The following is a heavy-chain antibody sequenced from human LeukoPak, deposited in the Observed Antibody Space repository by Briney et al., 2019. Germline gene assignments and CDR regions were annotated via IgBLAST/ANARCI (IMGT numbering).Heavy chain of an antibody. J-gene: IGHJ4*02. CDR3: ARDRLTFDY. V-gene: IGHV1-2*02. D-gene: IGHD6-6*01. CDR2: IDPNSRAT. Sequence: WMGWIDPNSRATKYAQKFQGRVTMTRDTSISTAYMELRRLRSDDTALYYCARDRLTFDYWGQGTLVTVSS.